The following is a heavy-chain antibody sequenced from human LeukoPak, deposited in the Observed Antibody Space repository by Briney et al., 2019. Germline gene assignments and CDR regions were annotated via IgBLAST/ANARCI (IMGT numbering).Heavy chain of an antibody. CDR2: IYYSGST. CDR3: ARYDYGSGARRFFDY. Sequence: SETLSLTCTVSGGSISSSSYYWGWIRQPPGNGLEWIGSIYYSGSTYYNPSLKSRVTISVDTSKNQFSLKLSSVTAADTAVYYCARYDYGSGARRFFDYWGQGTLVTVSS. D-gene: IGHD3-10*01. V-gene: IGHV4-39*07. CDR1: GGSISSSSYY. J-gene: IGHJ4*02.